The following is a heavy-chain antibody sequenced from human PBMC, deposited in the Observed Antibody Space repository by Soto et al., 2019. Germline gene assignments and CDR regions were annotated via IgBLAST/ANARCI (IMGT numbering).Heavy chain of an antibody. Sequence: GGSLRLSCAASGFTFSSYEMNWVRQAPGKGLEWVSYISSSGSTIYYADSVKGRFTISRDNANNSLYLQMNSLRAEDTAVYYFARVPAAKYYYYGMDVWGQGTTVTVS. J-gene: IGHJ6*02. CDR1: GFTFSSYE. D-gene: IGHD2-2*01. CDR3: ARVPAAKYYYYGMDV. CDR2: ISSSGSTI. V-gene: IGHV3-48*03.